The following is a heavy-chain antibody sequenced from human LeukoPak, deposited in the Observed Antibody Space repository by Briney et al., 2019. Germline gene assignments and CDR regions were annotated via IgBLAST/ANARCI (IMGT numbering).Heavy chain of an antibody. V-gene: IGHV3-23*01. CDR3: AKDLTPAIFIAAAGTVNFQH. CDR1: GFTFSSYA. J-gene: IGHJ1*01. CDR2: ISGSGGST. D-gene: IGHD6-13*01. Sequence: GGSLRLSCAASGFTFSSYAMSWVRQAPGKGLEWVSAISGSGGSTYYADSVKGRFTISRDNSKNTLYLQMNSLRAEDTAVYYCAKDLTPAIFIAAAGTVNFQHWGQGTLVTVSS.